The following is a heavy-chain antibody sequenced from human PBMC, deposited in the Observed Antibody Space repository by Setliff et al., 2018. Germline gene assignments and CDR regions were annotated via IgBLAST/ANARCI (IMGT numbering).Heavy chain of an antibody. D-gene: IGHD3-3*01. Sequence: SETLSLTCTVSGGSISSSSYYWGWIRQPPGKGLEWIGSIYYSGSTYYNPSLKSRVTISVDTSKNQFSLKLSSVTAADTAVYYCASRATYYNYWSGYYLYWGQGTLVTVSS. CDR2: IYYSGST. CDR1: GGSISSSSYY. J-gene: IGHJ4*02. V-gene: IGHV4-39*07. CDR3: ASRATYYNYWSGYYLY.